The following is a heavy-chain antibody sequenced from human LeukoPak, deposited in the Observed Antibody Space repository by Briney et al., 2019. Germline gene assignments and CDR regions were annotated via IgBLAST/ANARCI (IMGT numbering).Heavy chain of an antibody. J-gene: IGHJ5*02. CDR1: GGSIGSYY. V-gene: IGHV4-59*01. CDR3: ARGAHYDVLTGYTKGSWFDP. D-gene: IGHD3-9*01. Sequence: SETLSLTCTVSGGSIGSYYWSWIRQPPGKGLEWIGNIHYSGNTNYNPSLRSRLTMSLDTSKNQFSLELRSVTAADTFVYYCARGAHYDVLTGYTKGSWFDPWGQGTLVTVSS. CDR2: IHYSGNT.